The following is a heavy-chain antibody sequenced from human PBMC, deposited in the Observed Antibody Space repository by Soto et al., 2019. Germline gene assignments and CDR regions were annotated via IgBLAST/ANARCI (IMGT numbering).Heavy chain of an antibody. CDR2: ISSSSSTI. CDR3: ARDVGYYYDSSGYYRFDY. D-gene: IGHD3-22*01. CDR1: GLTFSSYS. J-gene: IGHJ4*02. V-gene: IGHV3-48*02. Sequence: HPGGCLRLSCAASGLTFSSYSMNWVRQAPGKGLEWVSYISSSSSTIYYADSVKGRFTISRDNAKNSLYLQMNSLRDEDTAVYYCARDVGYYYDSSGYYRFDYWGQGTLVTVSS.